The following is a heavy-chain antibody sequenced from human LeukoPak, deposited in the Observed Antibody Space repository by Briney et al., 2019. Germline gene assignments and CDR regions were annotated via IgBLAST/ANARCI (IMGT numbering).Heavy chain of an antibody. D-gene: IGHD4-17*01. Sequence: GGSLRPSGAASGFTFSASTMHWVRQAPGKGLEYLSSISGDGGTTYYIDSVRGRFIISRDNSQNTLYLQMDSLRIEDMAVDYCARSRGLLNSLAYWGQGTLVTISS. CDR1: GFTFSAST. CDR2: ISGDGGTT. J-gene: IGHJ4*02. CDR3: ARSRGLLNSLAY. V-gene: IGHV3-64*02.